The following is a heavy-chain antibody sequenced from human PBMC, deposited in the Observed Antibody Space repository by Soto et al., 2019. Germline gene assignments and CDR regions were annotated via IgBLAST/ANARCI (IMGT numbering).Heavy chain of an antibody. Sequence: PSETLSLTCSVSGASIYNGGYFWSWIRQSPGKGLEWIGHIHNSGSPYNNPSLKSRVTISADTSKNQFSLKLSSVTAADTAVYYCARGPPWYFDYWGQGTLVTVSS. J-gene: IGHJ4*02. V-gene: IGHV4-30-4*02. CDR3: ARGPPWYFDY. CDR2: IHNSGSP. CDR1: GASIYNGGYF.